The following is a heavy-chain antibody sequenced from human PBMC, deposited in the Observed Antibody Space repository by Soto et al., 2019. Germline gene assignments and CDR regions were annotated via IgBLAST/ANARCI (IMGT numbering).Heavy chain of an antibody. Sequence: GGSLRLSCVGSAFTFSSYSLTWVRQAPGKGLEWVSSITSGSSFIDYADSVKGRFTISRDDAKNSLFLQMSSLRADDTAVYYCARSQRNGAMDVWGQGTTVTVSS. D-gene: IGHD2-8*01. J-gene: IGHJ6*02. CDR2: ITSGSSFI. CDR1: AFTFSSYS. V-gene: IGHV3-21*01. CDR3: ARSQRNGAMDV.